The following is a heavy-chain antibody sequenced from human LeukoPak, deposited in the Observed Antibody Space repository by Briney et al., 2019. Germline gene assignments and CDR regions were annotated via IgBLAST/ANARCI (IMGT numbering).Heavy chain of an antibody. J-gene: IGHJ5*02. CDR1: GGSISSYY. CDR2: IYYSGST. V-gene: IGHV4-59*08. CDR3: ARLVDWFDP. Sequence: SETLSLTCTVSGGSISSYYWSWIRQPPGKGLEWIGYIYYSGSTNYNPSLKSRVTISVDTSKNQFSLKLSSVTAADTAVYYCARLVDWFDPWGQGTLVTVSS.